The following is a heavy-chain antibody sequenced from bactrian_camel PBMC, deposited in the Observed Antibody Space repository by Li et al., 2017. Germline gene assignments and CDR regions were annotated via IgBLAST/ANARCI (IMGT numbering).Heavy chain of an antibody. CDR2: VARDGSV. CDR1: AQTRSGNC. J-gene: IGHJ4*01. Sequence: HVQLVESGGGSVQAGGSLKLSCTASAQTRSGNCMGWFRQVSGKEREGVAEVARDGSVSYTDSVKGRFTISKDNTKNTLYLQMNSLKPEDTAMYYCATVPVRGAGIGTLTSLPRLAYRGQGTQVTVS. CDR3: ATVPVRGAGIGTLTSLPRLAY. D-gene: IGHD4*01. V-gene: IGHV3S53*01.